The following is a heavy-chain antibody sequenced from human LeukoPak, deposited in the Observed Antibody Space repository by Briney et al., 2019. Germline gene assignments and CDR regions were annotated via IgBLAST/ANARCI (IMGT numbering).Heavy chain of an antibody. D-gene: IGHD2-15*01. J-gene: IGHJ6*02. CDR1: GYTFTSYA. CDR2: INTNTVNP. CDR3: AREYAVVAAYYYGMDV. Sequence: GASVKVSCKASGYTFTSYAMNWVRQAPGQGPEWMGWINTNTVNPTYAQGFTGRFVFSLDTSVSTAYLQISSLKAEDTAVYYCAREYAVVAAYYYGMDVWGQGTTVTVSS. V-gene: IGHV7-4-1*02.